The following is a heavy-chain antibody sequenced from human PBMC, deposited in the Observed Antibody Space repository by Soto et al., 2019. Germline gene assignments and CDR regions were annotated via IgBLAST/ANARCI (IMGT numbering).Heavy chain of an antibody. CDR2: INSSGST. Sequence: SETLSLTCAVYGGTLSGYYWSWIRQPPGKGLEWIGEINSSGSTNYNPSLTSGVSISVDASKNQFSLKLSSVTAADTAVYYCARAGFYGPYEAFDIWGQGTMVTVSS. D-gene: IGHD3-10*01. V-gene: IGHV4-34*01. J-gene: IGHJ3*02. CDR3: ARAGFYGPYEAFDI. CDR1: GGTLSGYY.